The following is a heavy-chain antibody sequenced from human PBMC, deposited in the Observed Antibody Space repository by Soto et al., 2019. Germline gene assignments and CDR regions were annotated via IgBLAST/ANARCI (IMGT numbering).Heavy chain of an antibody. D-gene: IGHD2-15*01. Sequence: QVQLQQWGAGLLKPSETLSLTCAVYGGSFSGYYWSWIRQPPGKGLEWIGEINHSGSTNYNPSLKSRVTISVDTSKNQFSLKLSSVTAADTAVYYCARGRIQLPLAAFDIWGQGTMVTGSS. J-gene: IGHJ3*02. CDR1: GGSFSGYY. CDR3: ARGRIQLPLAAFDI. CDR2: INHSGST. V-gene: IGHV4-34*01.